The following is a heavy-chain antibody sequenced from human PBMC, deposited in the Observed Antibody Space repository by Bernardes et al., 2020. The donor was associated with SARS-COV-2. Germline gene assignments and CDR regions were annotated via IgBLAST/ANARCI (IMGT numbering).Heavy chain of an antibody. J-gene: IGHJ4*02. CDR2: INPNSGGT. Sequence: ASVKVSCKASGYTFTGSYMYWVRQAPGQGLEWMGWINPNSGGTNYAQKFQGRVTMTRDTSISTAYMELSRLRSDDTAVYYCARESGYSSGWLGEIDYWGQGTLVIVSS. V-gene: IGHV1-2*02. CDR3: ARESGYSSGWLGEIDY. D-gene: IGHD6-19*01. CDR1: GYTFTGSY.